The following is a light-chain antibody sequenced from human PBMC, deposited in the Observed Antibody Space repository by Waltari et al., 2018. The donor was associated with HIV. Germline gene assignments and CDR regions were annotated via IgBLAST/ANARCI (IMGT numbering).Light chain of an antibody. J-gene: IGLJ2*01. V-gene: IGLV1-36*01. CDR1: DSTIAPPA. Sequence: QSVLTQSPSVSEAPGQSATIYCSGSDSTIAPPAVTWYQQFPGQPPRLLVYNDDLILSGVSDRLSASKSGTSASLAINDLQSEHESHYYCAAWDDGLNGVIFGGGTKVTVL. CDR3: AAWDDGLNGVI. CDR2: NDD.